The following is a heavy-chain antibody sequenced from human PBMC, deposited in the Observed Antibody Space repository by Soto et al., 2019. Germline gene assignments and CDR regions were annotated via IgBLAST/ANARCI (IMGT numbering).Heavy chain of an antibody. Sequence: GGSLRLSCAASGFTFSSYAMHWVRQAPGKGLEWVAVISYDGSNKYYADSVKGRFTISRDNSKNTLYLQMNSLRAEDTAVYYCARDGGATAFDYWGQGTLVNVSS. CDR1: GFTFSSYA. CDR3: ARDGGATAFDY. J-gene: IGHJ4*02. V-gene: IGHV3-30-3*01. CDR2: ISYDGSNK. D-gene: IGHD1-26*01.